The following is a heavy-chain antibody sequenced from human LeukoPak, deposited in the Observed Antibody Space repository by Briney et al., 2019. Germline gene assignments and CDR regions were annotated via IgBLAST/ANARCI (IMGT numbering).Heavy chain of an antibody. CDR2: ISSSGSTI. Sequence: SGGSLRLSCAASGFTFSDYYMSWIRQAPGKGLEWVSYISSSGSTIYYADSVKGRFTISRDNAKNSLYLQMNSLRPEDTALYYCVKDRRNPYRPEGPSDPWGQGTLVTVSS. J-gene: IGHJ5*02. V-gene: IGHV3-11*01. CDR1: GFTFSDYY. D-gene: IGHD1-14*01. CDR3: VKDRRNPYRPEGPSDP.